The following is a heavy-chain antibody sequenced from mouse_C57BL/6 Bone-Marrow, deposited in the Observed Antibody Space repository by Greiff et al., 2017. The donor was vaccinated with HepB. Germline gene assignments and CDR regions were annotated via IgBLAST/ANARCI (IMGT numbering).Heavy chain of an antibody. CDR3: ARRDGYLFDY. Sequence: EVHLVESGPGLVKPSQSLSLTCSVTGYSITSGYYWNWIRQFPGNKLEWMGYISYDGSNNYNPSLKNRISITRDTSKNQFFLKLNSVTTEDTATYYCARRDGYLFDYWGQGTTLTVSS. J-gene: IGHJ2*01. D-gene: IGHD2-3*01. CDR2: ISYDGSN. CDR1: GYSITSGYY. V-gene: IGHV3-6*01.